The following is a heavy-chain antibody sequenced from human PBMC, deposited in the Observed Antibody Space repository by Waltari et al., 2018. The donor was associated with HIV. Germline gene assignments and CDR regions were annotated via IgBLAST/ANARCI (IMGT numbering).Heavy chain of an antibody. CDR2: VSPTNYI. CDR3: ALTDAHFDY. J-gene: IGHJ4*02. Sequence: EVQLEHSGGGQVKTGGSLRHSCVTSGLDFNTYTLNWIRQAPGKGLDWVSSVSPTNYIYYADSVRGRFTVSRDNVKKSLYLQMNRLRVDDSALYFCALTDAHFDYWGRGSRVTVSS. D-gene: IGHD2-21*02. V-gene: IGHV3-21*02. CDR1: GLDFNTYT.